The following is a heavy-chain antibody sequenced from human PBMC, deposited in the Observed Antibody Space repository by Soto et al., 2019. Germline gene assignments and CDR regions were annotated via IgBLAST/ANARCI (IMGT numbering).Heavy chain of an antibody. CDR3: AKDLIANNGVWEPFDM. D-gene: IGHD2-8*01. V-gene: IGHV3-33*06. CDR1: GSIFTGYG. Sequence: GGSLRLSCAASGSIFTGYGMHWVRQAPGKGLEWVAVTWFDGSNKYYADSVKGRFTISRDNSKNILYLQMNSLRDEDTVLYYCAKDLIANNGVWEPFDMWGRGTKVTVSS. J-gene: IGHJ3*02. CDR2: TWFDGSNK.